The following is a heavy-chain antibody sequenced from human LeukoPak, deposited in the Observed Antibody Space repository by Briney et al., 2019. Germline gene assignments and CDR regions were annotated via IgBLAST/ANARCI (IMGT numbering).Heavy chain of an antibody. D-gene: IGHD3-22*01. CDR3: ATTREQITMIVVGGVAVDAFDI. V-gene: IGHV1-8*01. CDR2: MNPNSGNT. Sequence: ASVKVSCKASGYTFTSYDINWVRQATGQGLEWMGWMNPNSGNTDYAQKFQGRVTMTRNTSISTAYMELSSLRSEDTAVYYCATTREQITMIVVGGVAVDAFDIWGQGTMVTVSS. J-gene: IGHJ3*02. CDR1: GYTFTSYD.